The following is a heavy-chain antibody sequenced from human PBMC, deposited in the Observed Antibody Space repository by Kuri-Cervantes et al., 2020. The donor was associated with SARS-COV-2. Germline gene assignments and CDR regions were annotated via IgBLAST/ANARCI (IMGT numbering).Heavy chain of an antibody. D-gene: IGHD3-22*01. CDR2: IGTAGDT. CDR3: ARGRNYYDSSGQSY. Sequence: GESLKISRAASGFTFSSYDMHWVRQATGKGLEWVSAIGTAGDTYYPGSVKGRFTISRENAKNSLYLQMNSLRAGDTAVCYCARGRNYYDSSGQSYWGQGTLVTVSS. CDR1: GFTFSSYD. V-gene: IGHV3-13*01. J-gene: IGHJ4*02.